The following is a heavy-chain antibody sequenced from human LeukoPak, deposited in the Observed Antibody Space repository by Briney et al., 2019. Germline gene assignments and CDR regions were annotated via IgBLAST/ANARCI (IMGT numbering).Heavy chain of an antibody. V-gene: IGHV3-30-3*01. CDR1: GFTFSSYA. D-gene: IGHD6-13*01. Sequence: GGSLRLSCAASGFTFSSYAMHWVRQAPGKGLEWVAVISYDGSNKYYADSVKGRFTISRDNSKNTLYLQMNSLRAEDTAVYYCARGITGYSSSSWGQGTLATVSS. CDR3: ARGITGYSSSS. CDR2: ISYDGSNK. J-gene: IGHJ5*02.